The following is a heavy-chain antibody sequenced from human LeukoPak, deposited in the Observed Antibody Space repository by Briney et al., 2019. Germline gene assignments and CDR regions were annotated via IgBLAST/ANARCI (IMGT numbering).Heavy chain of an antibody. J-gene: IGHJ4*02. V-gene: IGHV3-23*01. D-gene: IGHD2-21*01. CDR1: GFTFSSYS. Sequence: GGSLRLSCAASGFTFSSYSMNWVRQAPGKGLEWVSAISGSGGSTYYADSVKGRFTISRDNSKNTLYLQMNSLRAEDTAVYYCAKDGSRVIVATFDYWGQGTLVTVSS. CDR3: AKDGSRVIVATFDY. CDR2: ISGSGGST.